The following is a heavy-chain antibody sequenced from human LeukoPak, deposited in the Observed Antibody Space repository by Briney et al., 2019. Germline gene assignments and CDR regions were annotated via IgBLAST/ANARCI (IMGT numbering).Heavy chain of an antibody. CDR2: ISGSGGST. CDR3: AKGPIVVVPTAMPEGSFDY. J-gene: IGHJ4*02. Sequence: GGSLRLSCAASGFTLSNYAMKWVRQAPGKGLEWVSAISGSGGSTYYADSVKGRFTISRDTSKNTLYLQMNSLRAEDTAMYYCAKGPIVVVPTAMPEGSFDYWGQGTLVTVSS. CDR1: GFTLSNYA. D-gene: IGHD2-2*01. V-gene: IGHV3-23*01.